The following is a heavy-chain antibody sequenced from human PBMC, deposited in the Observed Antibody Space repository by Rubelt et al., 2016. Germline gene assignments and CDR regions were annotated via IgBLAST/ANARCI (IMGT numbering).Heavy chain of an antibody. Sequence: QLQLQESGPGLVKPSETLSLTCTVSGGSISSSSYYWGWIRQPPGKGLEWIGSIYYSGSTYYNPSLTFRVTVSVDTSKDQFSLKLSSVTAAETAVYYCARDDLSGVPAAIDYWGQGTLVTVSS. CDR2: IYYSGST. D-gene: IGHD2-2*01. V-gene: IGHV4-39*07. CDR3: ARDDLSGVPAAIDY. J-gene: IGHJ4*02. CDR1: GGSISSSSYY.